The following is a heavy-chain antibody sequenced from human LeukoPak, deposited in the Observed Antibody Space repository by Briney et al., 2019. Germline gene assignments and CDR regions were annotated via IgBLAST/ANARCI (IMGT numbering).Heavy chain of an antibody. Sequence: AGGSLRLSCAAYGFTFGSYWMHWVRQAPGKGLVWVSRIDTDGSSTSDADSVRGRVTISRDNAKNTLYLQMNSLGADDTAVYYCAREDAFDIWGQGTMVTVSS. V-gene: IGHV3-74*01. J-gene: IGHJ3*02. CDR2: IDTDGSST. CDR3: AREDAFDI. CDR1: GFTFGSYW.